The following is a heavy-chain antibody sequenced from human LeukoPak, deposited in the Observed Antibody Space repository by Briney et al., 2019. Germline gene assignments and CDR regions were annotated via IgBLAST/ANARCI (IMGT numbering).Heavy chain of an antibody. CDR3: ARDGLPFDY. Sequence: GGSLRVSCEASGFSFSSDWMIWVRQAPGQWLEWVANIKQDGSEKYYVDTVKGRFTISRDNAKKSLYLQMNSLRAEDTAVYYCARDGLPFDYWGQGTLVTVSS. CDR1: GFSFSSDW. V-gene: IGHV3-7*03. J-gene: IGHJ4*02. CDR2: IKQDGSEK.